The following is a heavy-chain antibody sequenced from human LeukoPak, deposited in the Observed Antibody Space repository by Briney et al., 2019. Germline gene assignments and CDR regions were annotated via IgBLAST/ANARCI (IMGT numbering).Heavy chain of an antibody. CDR3: ARGPSVSGGYWFDP. V-gene: IGHV1-8*02. CDR2: MNPNSGNT. J-gene: IGHJ5*02. CDR1: GYTFTGYY. Sequence: ASVKVSCKASGYTFTGYYMHWVRQATGQGLEWMGWMNPNSGNTGYAQKFQGRVTMTRNTSISTAYMELSSLRSEDTAVYYCARGPSVSGGYWFDPWGQGTLVTVSS. D-gene: IGHD3-10*02.